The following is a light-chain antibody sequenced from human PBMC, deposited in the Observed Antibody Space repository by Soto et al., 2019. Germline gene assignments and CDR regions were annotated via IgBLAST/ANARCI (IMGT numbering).Light chain of an antibody. Sequence: EIVLTQSPATLSLSPGEGATLSCRASQSVSSYLAWYQQKPGQAPRLLIYDASNRATGIPARFSGSGSGTDFTLIISSPEPEDFAVYYCQQRSNWPVTFGLGTKVEV. J-gene: IGKJ1*01. CDR3: QQRSNWPVT. V-gene: IGKV3-11*01. CDR1: QSVSSY. CDR2: DAS.